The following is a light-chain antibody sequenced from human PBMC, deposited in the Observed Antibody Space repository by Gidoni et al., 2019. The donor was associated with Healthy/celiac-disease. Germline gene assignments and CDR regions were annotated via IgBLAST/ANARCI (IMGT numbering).Light chain of an antibody. Sequence: QSALTQPASVSGSPGQSITISCSGTSSDVGGYNYVSWYQQHPGKAPKFIIYDVTTRPSGVSNRFSGSKSGNTASLTISGLQAEDEADYYCSSYTSSRTVVFGGGTKLTVL. CDR2: DVT. CDR3: SSYTSSRTVV. J-gene: IGLJ2*01. CDR1: SSDVGGYNY. V-gene: IGLV2-14*03.